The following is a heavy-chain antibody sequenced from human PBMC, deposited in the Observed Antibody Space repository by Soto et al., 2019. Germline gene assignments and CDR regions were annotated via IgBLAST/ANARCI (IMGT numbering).Heavy chain of an antibody. CDR1: GFTFSNAW. V-gene: IGHV3-15*01. J-gene: IGHJ4*02. D-gene: IGHD3-16*02. Sequence: EVQLVESGGGLVKPGGSLRLSCAASGFTFSNAWMSWVRQAPGKGLEWVGRIKSKTDGGTTDYAAPVKGRFTISRDDSKNTLYLQMNSLKTEDTAVYYCTTDDYIWGSYRPEFDYWGQGTLVTVSS. CDR2: IKSKTDGGTT. CDR3: TTDDYIWGSYRPEFDY.